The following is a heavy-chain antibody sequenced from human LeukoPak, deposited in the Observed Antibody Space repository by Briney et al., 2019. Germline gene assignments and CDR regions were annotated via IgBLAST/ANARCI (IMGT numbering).Heavy chain of an antibody. CDR2: INHSGYT. D-gene: IGHD6-19*01. CDR3: TRAVAGHPD. CDR1: GVPFSNYY. V-gene: IGHV4-34*01. Sequence: EPSETLSLTCAVSGVPFSNYYWSWVRQSPRQGLEWIGEINHSGYTNYSPSLKSRVTMSIDTSKNQFSLELTSVTAADAGVYYCTRAVAGHPDWGQGTLVTVSS. J-gene: IGHJ4*02.